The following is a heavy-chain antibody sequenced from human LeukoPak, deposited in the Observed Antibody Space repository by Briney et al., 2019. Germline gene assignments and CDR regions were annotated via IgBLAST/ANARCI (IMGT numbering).Heavy chain of an antibody. CDR3: ARGVGARWGEDYFDY. CDR2: TYYRSNWYN. CDR1: GDSVSSNSNS. Sequence: SQTLSLTFAISGDSVSSNSNSWNWIRQSPSRGLEWLGRTYYRSNWYNDYASSVKSRITVNPDTSKNQFSLQLNSVTPEDTAVYYCARGVGARWGEDYFDYWSQGTLVTVSS. D-gene: IGHD3-16*01. V-gene: IGHV6-1*01. J-gene: IGHJ4*02.